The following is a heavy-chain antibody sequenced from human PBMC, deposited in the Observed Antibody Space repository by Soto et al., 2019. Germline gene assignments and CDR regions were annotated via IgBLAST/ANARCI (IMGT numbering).Heavy chain of an antibody. CDR1: GFTFSSYA. D-gene: IGHD1-7*01. CDR3: AKDPRNYYFEY. Sequence: EVQLLESGGGLVQPGGSLRLSCAASGFTFSSYAMSWVRQAPGQGLEWVSAISGSGGSTYYADSVKGRFTISRDNSKNTLYLQRNSLRAEDTAVYYCAKDPRNYYFEYWGQGTLVTVSS. J-gene: IGHJ4*02. V-gene: IGHV3-23*01. CDR2: ISGSGGST.